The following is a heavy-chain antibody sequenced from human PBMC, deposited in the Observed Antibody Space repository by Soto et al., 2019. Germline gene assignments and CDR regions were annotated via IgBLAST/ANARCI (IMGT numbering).Heavy chain of an antibody. J-gene: IGHJ4*02. D-gene: IGHD6-6*01. CDR2: IYWDDDM. Sequence: SGPTLVNPTQTLTLTCTFSGFSLSTSGVGVGWIRQPPGKALECLALIYWDDDMRYSPSLKSRLTITKDTSKNQVVLTMTNMDPVDTATYYCAHRPSEYSSKAMYFDYWGQGTLVTVSS. V-gene: IGHV2-5*02. CDR3: AHRPSEYSSKAMYFDY. CDR1: GFSLSTSGVG.